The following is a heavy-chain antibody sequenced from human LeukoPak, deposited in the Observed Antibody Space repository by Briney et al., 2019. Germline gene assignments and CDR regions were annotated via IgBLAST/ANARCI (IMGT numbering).Heavy chain of an antibody. J-gene: IGHJ4*02. CDR2: VSGSGLYT. D-gene: IGHD3-10*01. CDR3: AKLMSQPALLFFDQ. CDR1: GFTFSTYA. V-gene: IGHV3-23*01. Sequence: GGSLGLSCAASGFTFSTYAMSWVRQAPGKGLEWVATVSGSGLYTYYADSVRGRFTISRDNSKDTFYLQMNSLRAEDTAVYYCAKLMSQPALLFFDQWGQGTLVTVSS.